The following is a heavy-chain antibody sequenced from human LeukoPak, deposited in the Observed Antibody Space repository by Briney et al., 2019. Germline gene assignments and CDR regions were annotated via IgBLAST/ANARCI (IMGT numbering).Heavy chain of an antibody. CDR2: ISGSSSTI. Sequence: GGSLRLSCAASGFTFSSYAMSWVRQAPGKGLEWISYISGSSSTIYYADSVKGRFTISRDNAKNSLYLQINSLRDEDTAVYFCARDRFYAFDIWGQGTMVTVSS. J-gene: IGHJ3*02. CDR3: ARDRFYAFDI. CDR1: GFTFSSYA. V-gene: IGHV3-48*02.